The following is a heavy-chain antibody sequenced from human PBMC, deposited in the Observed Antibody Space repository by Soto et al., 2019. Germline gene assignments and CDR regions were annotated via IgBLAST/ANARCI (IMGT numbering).Heavy chain of an antibody. V-gene: IGHV1-2*02. J-gene: IGHJ4*02. D-gene: IGHD3-9*01. CDR1: GYTFTGYY. CDR3: ARVDGSSYYDILTGYYSDY. Sequence: ASVKVSCKASGYTFTGYYMHWVRQAPGQGLEWMGWINPNSGGTNYAQKFQGRVTMTRDTSTSTAYMELSSLRSEDTAVYYCARVDGSSYYDILTGYYSDYWGQGTLVTVSS. CDR2: INPNSGGT.